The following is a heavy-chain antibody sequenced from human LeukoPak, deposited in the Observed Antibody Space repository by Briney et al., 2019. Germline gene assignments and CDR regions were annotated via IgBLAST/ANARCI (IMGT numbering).Heavy chain of an antibody. V-gene: IGHV1-69*05. Sequence: ASVKVSCKASGGTFSSYAISWVRQAPGQGLEWMGGIIPIFGTANYAQKFQGRVTITTDESTSTAYMELSSLRSEDTAVYYCARFGYNYGYGGVDYWGQGTLVTVSS. D-gene: IGHD5-18*01. CDR2: IIPIFGTA. CDR1: GGTFSSYA. J-gene: IGHJ4*02. CDR3: ARFGYNYGYGGVDY.